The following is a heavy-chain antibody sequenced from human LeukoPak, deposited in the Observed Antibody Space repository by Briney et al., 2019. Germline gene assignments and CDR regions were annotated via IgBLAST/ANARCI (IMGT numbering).Heavy chain of an antibody. CDR3: ARDFMERRQWLVLSGIDY. V-gene: IGHV1-18*01. CDR1: GYTFTSYG. J-gene: IGHJ4*02. D-gene: IGHD6-19*01. Sequence: GSVKVSCKASGYTFTSYGISWVRQAPGQGLEWMGWISAYNGNTNYAQKLQGRVTMTTDTSTSTAYMELRSLRSDDTAVYYCARDFMERRQWLVLSGIDYWGQGTLVTVSS. CDR2: ISAYNGNT.